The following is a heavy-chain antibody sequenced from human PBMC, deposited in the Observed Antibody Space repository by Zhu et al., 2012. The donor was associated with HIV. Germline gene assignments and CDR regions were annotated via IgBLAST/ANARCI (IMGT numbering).Heavy chain of an antibody. CDR3: AGSPKYCTGGDCYSEWFFDL. CDR2: LSYRGTT. D-gene: IGHD2-21*02. V-gene: IGHV4-59*11. Sequence: QVQVQESGPGLVKPSETLSLTCSVSDDSFSSHYWSWIRQSPGKGLEWIGYLSYRGTTKYGPSLKSRATISVDTSRRNLSLKMTSVTAADTAVYFCAGSPKYCTGGDCYSEWFFDLWGPGVLVTVSS. J-gene: IGHJ2*01. CDR1: DDSFSSHY.